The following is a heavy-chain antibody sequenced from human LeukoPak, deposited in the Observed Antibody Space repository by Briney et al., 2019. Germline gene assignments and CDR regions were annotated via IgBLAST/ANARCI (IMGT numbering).Heavy chain of an antibody. CDR3: ARIVGYSYGYSDY. J-gene: IGHJ4*02. D-gene: IGHD5-18*01. Sequence: LSETLSLTCTVSGGSISSSTYYWGWIRQPPGKGLEWIGSIYYSGSTYYNPSLKSRVTISVDTSKNQFSLKLSSVTAADTAVYYCARIVGYSYGYSDYWGQGTLVTVSS. CDR2: IYYSGST. CDR1: GGSISSSTYY. V-gene: IGHV4-39*01.